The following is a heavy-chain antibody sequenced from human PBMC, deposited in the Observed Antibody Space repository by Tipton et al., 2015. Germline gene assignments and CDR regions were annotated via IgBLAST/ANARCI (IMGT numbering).Heavy chain of an antibody. Sequence: LRLSCSVSNGSITDSDYYWGWIRQPPGKGLEWIGSVFYGGSTYKNPSLKSRATISLDTSKKQFSLDLTSATAADTAVYYCARLRSMVLGVVRQGFDCWGPGTLVTVSS. J-gene: IGHJ4*02. V-gene: IGHV4-39*01. D-gene: IGHD3-10*01. CDR2: VFYGGST. CDR3: ARLRSMVLGVVRQGFDC. CDR1: NGSITDSDYY.